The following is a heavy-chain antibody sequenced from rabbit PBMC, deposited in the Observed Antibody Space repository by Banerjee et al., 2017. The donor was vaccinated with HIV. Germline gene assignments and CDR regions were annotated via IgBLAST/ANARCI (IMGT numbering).Heavy chain of an antibody. Sequence: QSLEESGGGLVKPEGSLTLTCKASGFDLSSYWMCWVRQAPGKGLEWIACIYADSSGSTTYAGWAKGRFTISKTSSTAVTLQMTSLTAADTATYFCARGNGGGLTQGMDLWGPGTLVTVS. V-gene: IGHV1S40*01. CDR3: ARGNGGGLTQGMDL. CDR2: IYADSSGST. J-gene: IGHJ6*01. CDR1: GFDLSSYW. D-gene: IGHD2-1*01.